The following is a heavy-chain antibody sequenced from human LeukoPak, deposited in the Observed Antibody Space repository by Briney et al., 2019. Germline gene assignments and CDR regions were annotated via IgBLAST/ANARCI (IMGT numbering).Heavy chain of an antibody. CDR1: GGSISSYY. CDR3: ATFYDFWRGSNMDV. CDR2: IYYSGST. J-gene: IGHJ6*03. D-gene: IGHD3-3*01. V-gene: IGHV4-59*08. Sequence: PSETLSLTCTVSGGSISSYYWSWIRQPPGKGLEWIGYIYYSGSTNYNPSLKSRVTISVDTSKNQFSLKLSSVTAADTAVYYCATFYDFWRGSNMDVWGKGTTVTVSS.